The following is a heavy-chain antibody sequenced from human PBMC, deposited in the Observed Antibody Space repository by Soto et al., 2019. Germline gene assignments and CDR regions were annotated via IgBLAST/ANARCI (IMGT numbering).Heavy chain of an antibody. CDR1: GFSVSDNY. Sequence: EVQLVESGGALVQPGGSLRLSCAASGFSVSDNYMSWVRQAPGKGLEWISVIYRSGNTYYADSVKGRFTISRDISENTLSLQMNSLGADDTALYYCAREIDSDPGWFDPWRQGTLVTVSS. J-gene: IGHJ5*02. V-gene: IGHV3-53*04. CDR3: AREIDSDPGWFDP. D-gene: IGHD2-21*02. CDR2: IYRSGNT.